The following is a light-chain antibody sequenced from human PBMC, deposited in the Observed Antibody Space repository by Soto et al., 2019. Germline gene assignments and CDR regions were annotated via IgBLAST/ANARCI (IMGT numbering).Light chain of an antibody. CDR3: CSYAGSYV. V-gene: IGLV2-11*01. CDR1: SSDVGGYNY. Sequence: QSVLTQPRSVSGSPGQSVTISCTGTSSDVGGYNYVSWYQQHPGKAPKLMIYDVSKRPSGVPDRFSGSKSGNTASLTISGLHAEDEADYYCCSYAGSYVFGTGPKLTVL. CDR2: DVS. J-gene: IGLJ1*01.